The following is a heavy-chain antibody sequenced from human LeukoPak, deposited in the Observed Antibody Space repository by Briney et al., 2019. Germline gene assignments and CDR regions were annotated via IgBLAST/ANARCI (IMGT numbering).Heavy chain of an antibody. CDR3: ANRDV. CDR2: ISWNSGSI. CDR1: GFTFDDYA. Sequence: GRSLRLSCAASGFTFDDYAMHWVRQAPGKGLEWVSGISWNSGSIGYADSVKGRFTISRDNAKDSLYLQMNSLRAEDTALYYYANRDVWGKGITVTVSS. J-gene: IGHJ6*04. V-gene: IGHV3-9*01.